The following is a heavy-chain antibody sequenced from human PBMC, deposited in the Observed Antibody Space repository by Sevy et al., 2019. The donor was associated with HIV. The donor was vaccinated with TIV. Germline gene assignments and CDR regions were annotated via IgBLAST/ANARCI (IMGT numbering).Heavy chain of an antibody. Sequence: ASVKVSSKASGGTFSNYALSWVRQAPGQGLEWMGGIIPIFGTTNFAQTFQGRVTITADESTSTDYMELSSLRSADTAVYYCARTPLVRIPGATDLYFDNWGQGTLVTVSS. CDR2: IIPIFGTT. J-gene: IGHJ4*02. CDR3: ARTPLVRIPGATDLYFDN. D-gene: IGHD2-2*01. V-gene: IGHV1-69*13. CDR1: GGTFSNYA.